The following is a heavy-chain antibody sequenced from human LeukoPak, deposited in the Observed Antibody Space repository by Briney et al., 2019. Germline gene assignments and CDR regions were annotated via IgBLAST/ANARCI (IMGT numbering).Heavy chain of an antibody. Sequence: PSETLSLTCTVSGYSISSGYYWGWIRQPPGKGLEWMGSIYHSGSTYYNPSLKSRVTISVDTSKDQFSLKLSSVTAADTAVYYCARIVDGDDYFDYWGQGTLVTVSS. CDR2: IYHSGST. D-gene: IGHD4-17*01. J-gene: IGHJ4*02. CDR3: ARIVDGDDYFDY. V-gene: IGHV4-38-2*02. CDR1: GYSISSGYY.